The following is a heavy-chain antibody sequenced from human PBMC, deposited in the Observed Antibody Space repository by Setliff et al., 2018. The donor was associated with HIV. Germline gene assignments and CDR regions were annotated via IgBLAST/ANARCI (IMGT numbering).Heavy chain of an antibody. CDR2: LSSTSSNM. V-gene: IGHV3-11*01. J-gene: IGHJ4*02. Sequence: GGSLRLSCGASGFSFSDYYMYWFRKAPGKGLEWVSSLSSTSSNMYLSDSVKGRFTVSRDNAQKSLYLEMHSLRAEDTAMYYCARKTYYYDNSKGYFDYWGQGTLVTVSS. D-gene: IGHD3-22*01. CDR1: GFSFSDYY. CDR3: ARKTYYYDNSKGYFDY.